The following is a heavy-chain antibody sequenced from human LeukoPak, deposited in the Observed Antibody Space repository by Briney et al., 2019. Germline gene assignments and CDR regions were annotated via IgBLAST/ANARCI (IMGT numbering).Heavy chain of an antibody. CDR3: AKLAYSGSWSHFDY. Sequence: GGSLRLSCAASEFPFSSYAMSWVRQAPGKGPEWVSGVSGSGGSTYYADSVKGRFTISRDNSKNTMFLQMNSLRVEDTAVHYCAKLAYSGSWSHFDYWGQGTLVTVSS. CDR2: VSGSGGST. V-gene: IGHV3-23*01. D-gene: IGHD6-13*01. CDR1: EFPFSSYA. J-gene: IGHJ4*02.